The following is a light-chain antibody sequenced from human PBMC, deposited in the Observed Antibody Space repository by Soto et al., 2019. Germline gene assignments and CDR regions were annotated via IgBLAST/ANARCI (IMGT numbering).Light chain of an antibody. CDR2: AAS. CDR3: QKYNSAPRT. Sequence: AIQLSQSPSSLSASVGDRVTITCRASQGIRNDLGWYQQKPGKAPKLLIYAASSLQSGVPSRFSGSGSGTDFTLTISSLQPEDVATYYCQKYNSAPRTFGQGTKVDIK. J-gene: IGKJ1*01. CDR1: QGIRND. V-gene: IGKV1-6*01.